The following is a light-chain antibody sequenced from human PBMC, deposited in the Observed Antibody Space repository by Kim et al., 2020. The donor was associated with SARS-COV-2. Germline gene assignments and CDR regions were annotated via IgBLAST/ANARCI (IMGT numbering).Light chain of an antibody. CDR1: SWHSNYF. V-gene: IGLV4-60*03. J-gene: IGLJ3*02. CDR3: ETWDSNIQV. Sequence: AVKLPYTLRSWHSNYFIAWHQQQPGKAPRFLMKVEGSGSYNKGGGVPDRFSGSRSGADRYLIISNLHSEDEADYYCETWDSNIQVFGGGTQLTVL. CDR2: VEGSGSY.